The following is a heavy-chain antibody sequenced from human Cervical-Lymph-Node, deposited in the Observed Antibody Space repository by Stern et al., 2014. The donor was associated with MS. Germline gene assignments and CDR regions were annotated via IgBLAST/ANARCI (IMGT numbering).Heavy chain of an antibody. V-gene: IGHV3-30-3*01. CDR1: GVNLTNYA. D-gene: IGHD6-19*01. Sequence: VQLAESGGGVVQPGRSLRLSCEASGVNLTNYALHWVRQAPGKGLERVALVLYDGSNKYYADSAKGRFTISKDNSKNTVYLQMDSLRPEDTALYFCARAGTNGWYGSSYFDYWGQGTLVIVSS. J-gene: IGHJ4*02. CDR3: ARAGTNGWYGSSYFDY. CDR2: VLYDGSNK.